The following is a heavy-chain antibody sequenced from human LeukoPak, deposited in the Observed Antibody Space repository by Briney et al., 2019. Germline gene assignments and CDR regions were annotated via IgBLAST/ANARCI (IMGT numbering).Heavy chain of an antibody. J-gene: IGHJ4*02. D-gene: IGHD1-26*01. CDR1: GFTSDDYA. Sequence: GGSLRLSXAASGFTSDDYAMHWVRQAPGKGLEWVSLISGDGGSTYYADSVKGRFTISRDNSKNSLYLQMNSLRTEDAALYYCAKVRLGGAKGYFDYWGQGTLVTVSS. V-gene: IGHV3-43*02. CDR2: ISGDGGST. CDR3: AKVRLGGAKGYFDY.